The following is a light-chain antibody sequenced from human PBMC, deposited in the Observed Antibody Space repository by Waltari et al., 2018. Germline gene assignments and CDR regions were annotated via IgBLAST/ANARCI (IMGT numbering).Light chain of an antibody. J-gene: IGKJ3*01. CDR3: QQRSNSFA. CDR2: DAS. V-gene: IGKV3-11*01. CDR1: QSVSSY. Sequence: EIVLTQSPATLSLFPGERATLSCRASQSVSSYLAWYQQKPGQAPRLLIYDASTRAAGIPARFSGSGSVTDFTLTISSLEPEDFAVYYCQQRSNSFAFGPGTRVDIK.